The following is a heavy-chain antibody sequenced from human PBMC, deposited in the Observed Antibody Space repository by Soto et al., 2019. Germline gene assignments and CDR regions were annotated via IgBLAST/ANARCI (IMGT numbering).Heavy chain of an antibody. V-gene: IGHV1-2*04. D-gene: IGHD2-2*01. CDR3: VRGPDIVVVPAAPDPYYYYMDV. CDR1: GYTFTGYF. J-gene: IGHJ6*03. Sequence: VASVKVSCKTSGYTFTGYFIHWVRQAPGQGLEWMGWINPNSGGTNYAQKFQGWLTMTRDTSISTAYMELSRLRSDDTAVYYCVRGPDIVVVPAAPDPYYYYMDVWGKGTTVTVSS. CDR2: INPNSGGT.